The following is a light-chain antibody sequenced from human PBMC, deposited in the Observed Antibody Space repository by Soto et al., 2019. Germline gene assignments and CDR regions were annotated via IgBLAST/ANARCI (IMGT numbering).Light chain of an antibody. J-gene: IGKJ2*01. Sequence: IVLTQSPGTLSLSPGERATLSCRASQSVSSSYLAWYQQKPGQAPRLLIYAASSRATGIPDRFSASGSGTDFTLTISRLEPEDFAVYYWQQYGSSPYTFGQGTKLEIK. CDR1: QSVSSSY. V-gene: IGKV3-20*01. CDR2: AAS. CDR3: QQYGSSPYT.